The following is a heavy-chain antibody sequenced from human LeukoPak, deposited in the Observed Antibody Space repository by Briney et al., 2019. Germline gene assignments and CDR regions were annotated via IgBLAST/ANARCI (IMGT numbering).Heavy chain of an antibody. D-gene: IGHD2-21*01. CDR1: GGSISNSNYY. J-gene: IGHJ5*02. V-gene: IGHV4-39*01. CDR3: ARTILPRWWFDP. CDR2: IYYSGNT. Sequence: SETRSLTCTVSGGSISNSNYYWGWIRQSPGRGLEWIGSIYYSGNTYYYPSLKGRVTISVDTSENQFSLILSSVTAADTAVYYCARTILPRWWFDPWGQGTLVTVSS.